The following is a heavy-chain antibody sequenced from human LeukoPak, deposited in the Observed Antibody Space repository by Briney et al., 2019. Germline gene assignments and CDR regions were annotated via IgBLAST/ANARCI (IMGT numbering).Heavy chain of an antibody. V-gene: IGHV4-34*01. CDR1: GGSFSGYY. CDR3: ARDLKGHDFWSGYYPD. J-gene: IGHJ4*02. D-gene: IGHD3-3*01. Sequence: SETLSLTCAVYGGSFSGYYWSWIRQPPGKGVEGIGEINHSGSTNYNPSLKSRVTISVATSKNQFSLKLSSVTAADTAVYYCARDLKGHDFWSGYYPDWGQGTLVTVSS. CDR2: INHSGST.